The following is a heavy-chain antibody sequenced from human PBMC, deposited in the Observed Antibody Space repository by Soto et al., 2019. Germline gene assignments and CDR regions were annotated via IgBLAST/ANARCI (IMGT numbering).Heavy chain of an antibody. CDR1: GYTFTSYD. J-gene: IGHJ5*02. CDR2: MNPNSGNT. V-gene: IGHV1-8*01. CDR3: ARERTRGFDP. Sequence: QVQLVQSGAEVKKPGASVKVSCKASGYTFTSYDINWVRQATGQGLEWMGWMNPNSGNTADAQKFLGRVTMTRNTSISTAYTELSSLMPEDTAVYYCARERTRGFDPWGQGTLVTVSS.